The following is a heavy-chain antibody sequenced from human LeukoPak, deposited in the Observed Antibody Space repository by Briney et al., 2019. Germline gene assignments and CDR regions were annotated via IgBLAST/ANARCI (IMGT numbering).Heavy chain of an antibody. CDR1: GGSISSSSYY. V-gene: IGHV4-39*01. Sequence: SETLSLTCTVSGGSISSSSYYWGWIRQPPGKGLEWIGSIYYSGSTYYNPSLKSRVTISVDTSKSQFSLKLSSVTAADTAVYYCAGLYSGSYSSAFDIWGQGTMVTVSS. CDR3: AGLYSGSYSSAFDI. J-gene: IGHJ3*02. CDR2: IYYSGST. D-gene: IGHD1-26*01.